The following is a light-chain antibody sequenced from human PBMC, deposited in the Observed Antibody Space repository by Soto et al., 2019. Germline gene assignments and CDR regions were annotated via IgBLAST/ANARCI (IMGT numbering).Light chain of an antibody. CDR2: DAS. V-gene: IGKV3-20*01. Sequence: EIVLTQSPATLSLSPGERATLSCRASQSVRSKLAWYQQKPGQAPRLLIYDASTRATAIPDRFSGSGSGTDFTLTISRLEPEDFALYYCQQYGNSPLTFGGGTKVDIK. CDR1: QSVRSK. CDR3: QQYGNSPLT. J-gene: IGKJ4*01.